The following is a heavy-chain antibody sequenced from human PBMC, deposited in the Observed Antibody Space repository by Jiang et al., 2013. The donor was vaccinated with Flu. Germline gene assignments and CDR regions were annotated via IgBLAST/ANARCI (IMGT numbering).Heavy chain of an antibody. Sequence: KGLEWIGYIYYSGSTYYNPSLKSRVTISVDTSKNQFSLKLSSVTAADTAVYYCAGAPSIAARPPKGYNENWYFDLWGRGTLVTVSS. J-gene: IGHJ2*01. D-gene: IGHD6-6*01. CDR3: AGAPSIAARPPKGYNENWYFDL. CDR2: IYYSGST. V-gene: IGHV4-31*02.